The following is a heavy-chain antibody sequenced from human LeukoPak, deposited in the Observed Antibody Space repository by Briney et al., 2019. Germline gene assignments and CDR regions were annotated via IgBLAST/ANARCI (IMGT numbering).Heavy chain of an antibody. CDR3: ARAFLVGYSPEEYFFDY. V-gene: IGHV6-1*01. J-gene: IGHJ4*02. D-gene: IGHD2-21*01. CDR1: GDSVSSNSAA. Sequence: SQTLSLTCAISGDSVSSNSAAWNWIRQSPSRGLEWLGRTYYRSKWYNDYAVSVKSRITINPDTSKNQFSLKLNSVTAADTAVYYCARAFLVGYSPEEYFFDYWGQGTLVTVSS. CDR2: TYYRSKWYN.